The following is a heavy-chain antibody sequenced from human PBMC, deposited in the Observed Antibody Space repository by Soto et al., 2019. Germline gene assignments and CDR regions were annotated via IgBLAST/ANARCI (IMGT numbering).Heavy chain of an antibody. D-gene: IGHD2-8*02. Sequence: PGGSLRLSCVASEFTLSTYWMSWVRQAPGKGLEWVANIKQDGSEIYYVDSVRGRFTVSRDNPKNSLFLQMNSLRAEDTAVYYCARAGHNSGLDYWGRGTLVTVSS. CDR2: IKQDGSEI. V-gene: IGHV3-7*01. J-gene: IGHJ4*02. CDR3: ARAGHNSGLDY. CDR1: EFTLSTYW.